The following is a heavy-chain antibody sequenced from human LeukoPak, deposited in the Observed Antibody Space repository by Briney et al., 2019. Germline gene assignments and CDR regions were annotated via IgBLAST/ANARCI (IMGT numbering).Heavy chain of an antibody. J-gene: IGHJ4*02. V-gene: IGHV3-48*01. CDR3: ARDPVGTTGIYYFDY. D-gene: IGHD1-7*01. CDR2: ISGSSDTV. CDR1: GFTFSIYS. Sequence: GGSLRLSCAASGFTFSIYSMIWVRQAPGKGLEGVSYISGSSDTVYYADSVKGRFTISRDNARNSLYLQMNSLGAEDTAVYYCARDPVGTTGIYYFDYWGQGTLVTVSS.